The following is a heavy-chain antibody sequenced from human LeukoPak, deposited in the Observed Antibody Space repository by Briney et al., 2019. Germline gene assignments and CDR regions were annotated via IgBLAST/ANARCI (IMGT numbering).Heavy chain of an antibody. V-gene: IGHV3-7*01. CDR3: ASAREWQVQNAPFGY. CDR1: GFSFNSYW. Sequence: GGSLRLSCAASGFSFNSYWMSWVRQAPGKGLEWVANIKQDGSEKYYVDSVRGRFTISRDNAKNSLYLQMNGLRAEDTAIYYCASAREWQVQNAPFGYWGQGTLVTVSS. J-gene: IGHJ4*02. CDR2: IKQDGSEK. D-gene: IGHD6-19*01.